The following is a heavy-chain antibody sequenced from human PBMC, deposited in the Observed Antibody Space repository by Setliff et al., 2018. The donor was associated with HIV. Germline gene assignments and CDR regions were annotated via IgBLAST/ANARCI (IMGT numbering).Heavy chain of an antibody. J-gene: IGHJ4*02. CDR1: VFSISSGFF. D-gene: IGHD4-17*01. V-gene: IGHV4-38-2*01. Sequence: SETLSLTCAVSVFSISSGFFWGWVRQPPGKGLEWIGSIYQSGTTYYNPALKSRVTISVDTSKNQFSLRLTSVTAADTAVYFCARVETTVTSRLDYWGQGTLVTVSS. CDR3: ARVETTVTSRLDY. CDR2: IYQSGTT.